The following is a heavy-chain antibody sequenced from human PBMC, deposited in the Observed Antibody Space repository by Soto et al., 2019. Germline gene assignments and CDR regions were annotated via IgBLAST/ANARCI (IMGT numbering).Heavy chain of an antibody. Sequence: GGSLRLSCEAPGFMFSNYAMSWVRQAPGKGLEWVSGISGSGESTYHADSVEGRFTISRDNSKYTMYLQMNSLRAEDTAVYYCAKNYYESGGYFSSPTWFDAWGQGTLVTVSS. CDR2: ISGSGEST. J-gene: IGHJ5*02. CDR1: GFMFSNYA. V-gene: IGHV3-23*01. CDR3: AKNYYESGGYFSSPTWFDA. D-gene: IGHD3-22*01.